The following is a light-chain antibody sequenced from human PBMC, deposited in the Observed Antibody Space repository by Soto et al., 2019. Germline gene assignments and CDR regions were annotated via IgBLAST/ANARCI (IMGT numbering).Light chain of an antibody. CDR3: QQYNNRPPCP. J-gene: IGKJ1*01. Sequence: ETVLTKLSGAWSLSPEERATLSCRASQSVSSSLAWYQQKHGQAPRLLIDGASSRATGIPDRFSGSGSETEFTLTISSLQSEDFAVYYCQQYNNRPPCPVGQGTKVDIK. CDR1: QSVSSS. CDR2: GAS. V-gene: IGKV3D-15*01.